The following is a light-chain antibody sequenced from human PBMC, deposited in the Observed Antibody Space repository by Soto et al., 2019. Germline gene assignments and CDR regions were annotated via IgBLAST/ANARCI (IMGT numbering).Light chain of an antibody. J-gene: IGKJ1*01. Sequence: EIVLTQSPATLSLSPGERATLSCSASQSVSGDLAWYQQKPAQAPRLLLYDASSRANDIPARFAGSWSGTDFRLTISSLESEDFAIYYCQQCGTSPTFGQGTRVGI. CDR3: QQCGTSPT. CDR1: QSVSGD. CDR2: DAS. V-gene: IGKV3-11*01.